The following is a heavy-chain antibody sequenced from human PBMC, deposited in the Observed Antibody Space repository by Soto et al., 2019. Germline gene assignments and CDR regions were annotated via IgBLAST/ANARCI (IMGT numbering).Heavy chain of an antibody. D-gene: IGHD3-22*01. CDR1: GFTFSSYG. V-gene: IGHV3-30*18. J-gene: IGHJ4*02. Sequence: PGGSLRLSCASSGFTFSSYGIHLVRQAPGKGLEWVAVISYDGRNEQYADSVKGRFTIARDNSKNTLYLQMDSLRAEDTAVYYCAKDTYYHDTSGYYIFEYWGQGTLVTVSS. CDR2: ISYDGRNE. CDR3: AKDTYYHDTSGYYIFEY.